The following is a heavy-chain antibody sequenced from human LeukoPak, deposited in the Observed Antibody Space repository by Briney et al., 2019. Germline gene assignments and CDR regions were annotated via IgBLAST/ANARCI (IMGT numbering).Heavy chain of an antibody. V-gene: IGHV3-30*02. CDR2: IRYDGSNK. D-gene: IGHD5-18*01. CDR3: AKRLRGYSYGYGSFDY. Sequence: GGSLRLSCAASGFTFSSYGMHWVRQAPGKGLEWVAFIRYDGSNKYYADSVKGRFTISRDNSKNALYLQMNSLRAEGTAVYYCAKRLRGYSYGYGSFDYWGQGTLVTVSS. J-gene: IGHJ4*02. CDR1: GFTFSSYG.